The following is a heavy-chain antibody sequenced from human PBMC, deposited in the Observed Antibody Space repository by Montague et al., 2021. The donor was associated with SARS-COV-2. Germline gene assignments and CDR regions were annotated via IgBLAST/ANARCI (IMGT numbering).Heavy chain of an antibody. CDR3: ARLGDDYDSRSGAFDI. CDR1: GGSISSSSYY. Sequence: SETLSLTCTVSGGSISSSSYYWGWIRQPPGKGLEWIGSIYYSGSTYYXPSLKSRVTISVDTSKNQFSLKLSSVTAADTAVYYCARLGDDYDSRSGAFDIWGQGTMVTVSS. V-gene: IGHV4-39*01. J-gene: IGHJ3*02. CDR2: IYYSGST. D-gene: IGHD3-22*01.